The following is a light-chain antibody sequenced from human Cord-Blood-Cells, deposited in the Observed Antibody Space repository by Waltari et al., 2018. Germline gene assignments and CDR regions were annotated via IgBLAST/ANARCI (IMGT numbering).Light chain of an antibody. J-gene: IGKJ5*01. V-gene: IGKV1-9*01. CDR1: QGISSY. Sequence: DIQLTQSPSFLSASVGDRVTITCRASQGISSYLALYQQKPGKAPKLLIYAASTLQSWVPSRFSGSGSGTEFTLTISSLQPEDVATYYCQQLNSYPRITFGQGTRLEIK. CDR3: QQLNSYPRIT. CDR2: AAS.